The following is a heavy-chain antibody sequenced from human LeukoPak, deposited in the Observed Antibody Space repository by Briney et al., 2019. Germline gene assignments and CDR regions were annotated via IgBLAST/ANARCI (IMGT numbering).Heavy chain of an antibody. CDR3: AREAYCGGDCYSGDAFDI. D-gene: IGHD2-21*02. Sequence: ASVKVSCKASGYTFTSYYMHWVRQAPGQGLEWMGIINPSGGSTSYAQKFQGRVTMTRDTSTSTVYMELSSLRSEDTAVYYCAREAYCGGDCYSGDAFDIWGQGTMVTVSS. V-gene: IGHV1-46*01. CDR1: GYTFTSYY. CDR2: INPSGGST. J-gene: IGHJ3*02.